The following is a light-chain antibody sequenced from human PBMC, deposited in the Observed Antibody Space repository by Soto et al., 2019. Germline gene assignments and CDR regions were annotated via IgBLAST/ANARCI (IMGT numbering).Light chain of an antibody. J-gene: IGKJ2*01. Sequence: ETVLTQSPGILSLSPGERATLYCRASQSVINSYLAWYQQTPGQAPRLLIYGASTRATGTPDRFSGSGSETDFTLTISRLEPEDSAVYYCQHYGSSVYTFGEGTKLEIK. CDR2: GAS. V-gene: IGKV3-20*01. CDR3: QHYGSSVYT. CDR1: QSVINSY.